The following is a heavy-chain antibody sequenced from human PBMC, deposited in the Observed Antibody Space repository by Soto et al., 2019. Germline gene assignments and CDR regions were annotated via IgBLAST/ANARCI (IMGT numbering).Heavy chain of an antibody. Sequence: QVQLQESGPGLVKPSGTLSVTCAVSGGSISSSNWWNWVRQPPGKGLEWIGEIYHSGSTNYNPSLRSRVTISLNKSKNQFSLRVKSVTAAETAEYYGARDWPAVDSYGSGVMDVWGQGTTVTVSS. CDR2: IYHSGST. V-gene: IGHV4-4*02. J-gene: IGHJ6*02. CDR1: GGSISSSNW. CDR3: ARDWPAVDSYGSGVMDV. D-gene: IGHD5-18*01.